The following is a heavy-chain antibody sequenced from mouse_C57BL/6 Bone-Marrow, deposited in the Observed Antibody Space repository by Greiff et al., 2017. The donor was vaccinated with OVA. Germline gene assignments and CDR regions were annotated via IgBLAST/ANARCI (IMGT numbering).Heavy chain of an antibody. CDR2: IRLKSDNYAT. D-gene: IGHD2-5*01. V-gene: IGHV6-3*01. J-gene: IGHJ4*01. CDR3: TLYYSNFYAMDY. CDR1: GFTFSNYW. Sequence: EVQVVESGGGLVQPGGSMKLSCVASGFTFSNYWMNWVRQSPEKGLEWVAQIRLKSDNYATHYAESVKGRFTISRDDSKSSVYLQMNNLRAEDTGIYYCTLYYSNFYAMDYWGQGTSVTVSS.